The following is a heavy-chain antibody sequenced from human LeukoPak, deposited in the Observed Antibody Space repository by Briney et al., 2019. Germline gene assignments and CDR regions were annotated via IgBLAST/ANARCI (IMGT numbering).Heavy chain of an antibody. CDR1: GFTFSSYS. CDR2: ISSSSSYI. V-gene: IGHV3-21*01. D-gene: IGHD6-6*01. Sequence: GGSLRLSRAASGFTFSSYSMNWVRQAPGKGLEWVSSISSSSSYIYYADSVKGRFTISRDNAKNSLYLQMNSLRAEDTAVYYCARGMLAARDYFDYWGQGTLVTVSS. CDR3: ARGMLAARDYFDY. J-gene: IGHJ4*02.